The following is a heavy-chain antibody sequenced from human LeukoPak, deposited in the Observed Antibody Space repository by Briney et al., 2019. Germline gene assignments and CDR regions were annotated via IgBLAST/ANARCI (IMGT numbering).Heavy chain of an antibody. V-gene: IGHV4-39*01. D-gene: IGHD3/OR15-3a*01. CDR2: VFHSGNT. Sequence: LETLSLTSTVPAALFTTGTSYWGWVRQSPGKGLEWIGRVFHSGNTFYNPSLKSRVTMSLDTSRKQFSLNLTSLTAGDTGLYYCVRQGPEERTLHYWHFDLWGRGTLVTVSS. J-gene: IGHJ2*01. CDR3: VRQGPEERTLHYWHFDL. CDR1: AALFTTGTSY.